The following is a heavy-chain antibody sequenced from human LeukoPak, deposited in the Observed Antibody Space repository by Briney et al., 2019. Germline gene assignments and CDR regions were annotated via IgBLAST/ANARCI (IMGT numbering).Heavy chain of an antibody. D-gene: IGHD3-10*01. J-gene: IGHJ4*02. CDR1: GGSISSSNFY. V-gene: IGHV4-39*07. CDR2: IYYSGST. Sequence: SETLSLTCTVSGGSISSSNFYWGWIRQPPGKGLEWIGSIYYSGSTYYNPSLKSRISISVDTSKNQFSLKLRSVTAADTAVYYCARDARVQKWFGELLKTTTYYFDYWGQGTLVTVSS. CDR3: ARDARVQKWFGELLKTTTYYFDY.